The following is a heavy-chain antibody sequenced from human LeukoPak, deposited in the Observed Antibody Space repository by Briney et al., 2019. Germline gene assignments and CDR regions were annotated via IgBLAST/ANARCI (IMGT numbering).Heavy chain of an antibody. CDR2: ISSSSSYI. J-gene: IGHJ4*02. CDR1: GFTFSSYS. Sequence: GGSLRLSCAASGFTFSSYSMNWVRQAPGKGLEWVSSISSSSSYIYYADSVKGRFTISRDNAKNSLYLQMNSLRAEDTAVYYCARDQEAVAGTWDYWGQGTLVTVSS. CDR3: ARDQEAVAGTWDY. D-gene: IGHD6-19*01. V-gene: IGHV3-21*01.